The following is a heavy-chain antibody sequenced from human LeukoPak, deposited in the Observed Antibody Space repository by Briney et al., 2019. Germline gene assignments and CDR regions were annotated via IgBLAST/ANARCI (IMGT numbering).Heavy chain of an antibody. CDR1: GYTLTSYG. CDR3: ARDLGVDSSPYYFDY. J-gene: IGHJ4*02. D-gene: IGHD6-13*01. Sequence: GASVKVSCKASGYTLTSYGISWVRQAPGQGLEWMGWISAYNGNTNYAQKLQGRVTMTTDTSTSTAYMELRSLRSDDTAVYYCARDLGVDSSPYYFDYWGQGTLVTVSS. V-gene: IGHV1-18*01. CDR2: ISAYNGNT.